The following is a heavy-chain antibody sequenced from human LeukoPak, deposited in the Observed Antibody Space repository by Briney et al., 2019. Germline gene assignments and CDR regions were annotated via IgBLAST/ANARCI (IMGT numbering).Heavy chain of an antibody. D-gene: IGHD3-22*01. Sequence: SETLSLTCTVSGGSISSSSYYWGWIRQPPGKGLEWIGEIFHSGSTNYNPSLKSRVTISVDKSKNQFSLRLSSVTAADTAVYYCARVLSGSNFDYWGQGTLVTVSS. CDR3: ARVLSGSNFDY. J-gene: IGHJ4*02. V-gene: IGHV4-39*07. CDR1: GGSISSSSYY. CDR2: IFHSGST.